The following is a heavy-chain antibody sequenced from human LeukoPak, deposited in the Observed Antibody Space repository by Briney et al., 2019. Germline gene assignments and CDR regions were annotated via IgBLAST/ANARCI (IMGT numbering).Heavy chain of an antibody. J-gene: IGHJ4*02. V-gene: IGHV5-51*01. D-gene: IGHD6-13*01. CDR2: IYPGDSDT. CDR3: ARHSSRGSSWYLPVRVLDY. Sequence: GESLKISCKGSGYSFTSYWIGWVRQMPGKGLEWMGIIYPGDSDTRYSPSFQGQVTISADKSISTAYLQWSSLKASDTAMYYCARHSSRGSSWYLPVRVLDYWGQGTLVTVSS. CDR1: GYSFTSYW.